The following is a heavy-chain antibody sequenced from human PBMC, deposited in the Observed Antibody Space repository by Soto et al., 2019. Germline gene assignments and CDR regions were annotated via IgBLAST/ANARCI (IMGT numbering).Heavy chain of an antibody. V-gene: IGHV1-69*02. J-gene: IGHJ4*02. CDR1: GGTFSSYT. D-gene: IGHD6-13*01. CDR2: IIPILGIA. Sequence: ASVKVSCKASGGTFSSYTISWVRQAPGQGLEWMGRIIPILGIANYAQKFQGRVTITADESTSTAYMELSSLRSEDTAVYYCARVRDSSSWYDYWGQGTLVTVSS. CDR3: ARVRDSSSWYDY.